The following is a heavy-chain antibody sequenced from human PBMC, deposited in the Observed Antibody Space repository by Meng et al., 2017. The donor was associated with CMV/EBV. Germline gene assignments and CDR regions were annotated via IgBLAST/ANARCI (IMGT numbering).Heavy chain of an antibody. CDR3: ARDRKTYYDFWSDAFDI. CDR1: GGSISSSSYY. J-gene: IGHJ3*02. D-gene: IGHD3-3*01. V-gene: IGHV4-39*07. Sequence: SETLSLTCTVSGGSISSSSYYWGWIRQPPGKGLEWIGSIYYSGSTYYNPSLKSRVTISVDTSKNQFSLKLSSVTAADTAVYYCARDRKTYYDFWSDAFDIWGQGTMVTVSS. CDR2: IYYSGST.